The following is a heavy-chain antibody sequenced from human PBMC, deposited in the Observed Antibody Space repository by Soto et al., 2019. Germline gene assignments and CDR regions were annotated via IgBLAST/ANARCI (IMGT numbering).Heavy chain of an antibody. V-gene: IGHV1-8*01. CDR1: GYTFTSYD. Sequence: VQLVQSGAEVKKPGASVKVSCKASGYTFTSYDINWVRQATGQGLEWMGWMNPNSGNTGYAQKFQGRVTMTRNTSISTAYMELSSLRSEDTAVYYCARGLYYYGSGTHDAFDIWGQGTMVTVSS. J-gene: IGHJ3*02. CDR2: MNPNSGNT. D-gene: IGHD3-10*01. CDR3: ARGLYYYGSGTHDAFDI.